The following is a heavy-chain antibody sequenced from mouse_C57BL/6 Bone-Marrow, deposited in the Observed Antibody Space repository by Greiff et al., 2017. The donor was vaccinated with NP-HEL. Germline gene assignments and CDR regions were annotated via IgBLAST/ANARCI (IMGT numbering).Heavy chain of an antibody. CDR3: ARGDDGYPAWFAY. CDR1: GYTFTSYW. CDR2: IDPSDSET. V-gene: IGHV1-52*01. D-gene: IGHD2-3*01. Sequence: QVQLQQPGAVLVRPGSSVKLSCKASGYTFTSYWMHWVKQRPIQGLEWIGNIDPSDSETHYNQKFKDKATLTVDKSSSTAYMQLSSLTSEDSAVYYCARGDDGYPAWFAYWGQGTLVTVSA. J-gene: IGHJ3*01.